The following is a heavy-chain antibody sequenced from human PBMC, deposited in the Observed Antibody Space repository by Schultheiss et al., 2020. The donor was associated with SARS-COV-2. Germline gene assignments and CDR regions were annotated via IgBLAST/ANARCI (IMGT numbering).Heavy chain of an antibody. J-gene: IGHJ6*02. D-gene: IGHD6-6*01. CDR3: ARVQRVEAGYYYGMDV. V-gene: IGHV2-70*01. CDR1: GFSLSTSGMC. CDR2: IDWDDDK. Sequence: SGPTLVKPTETLTLTCTVSGFSLSTSGMCVSWIRQPPGKALEWLALIDWDDDKYYSTSLKTRLTISKDTSKNQVVLTMTNMDPVDTATYYCARVQRVEAGYYYGMDVWGQGTTVTVSS.